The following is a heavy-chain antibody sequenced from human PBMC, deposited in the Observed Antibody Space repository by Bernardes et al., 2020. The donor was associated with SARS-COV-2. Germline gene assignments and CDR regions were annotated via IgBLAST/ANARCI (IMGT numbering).Heavy chain of an antibody. CDR3: ARDSSVEFDY. CDR1: GFTLSMYW. J-gene: IGHJ4*02. Sequence: GGSLRLSCAASGFTLSMYWMHWVRQVPGKGLVWVSHINSDGSGTSYADSVKGRFTISRDNAKNKLYLQMHSLRAEDSAVYFCARDSSVEFDYWGRGTLVTVSS. CDR2: INSDGSGT. V-gene: IGHV3-74*01.